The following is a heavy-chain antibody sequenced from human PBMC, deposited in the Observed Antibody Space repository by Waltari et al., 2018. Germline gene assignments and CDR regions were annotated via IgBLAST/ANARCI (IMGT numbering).Heavy chain of an antibody. CDR3: ANEGYSSSWFGGY. J-gene: IGHJ4*02. CDR2: IYYSGRT. CDR1: GGSISSSSYY. V-gene: IGHV4-39*01. Sequence: QLQLQESGPGLVKPSETLSLTCTVSGGSISSSSYYWGWIRQPPGKGLEWIGSIYYSGRTYYNPSLKSRVTISVDTSKNQFSLKLSSVTAADTAVYYCANEGYSSSWFGGYWGQGTLVTVSS. D-gene: IGHD6-13*01.